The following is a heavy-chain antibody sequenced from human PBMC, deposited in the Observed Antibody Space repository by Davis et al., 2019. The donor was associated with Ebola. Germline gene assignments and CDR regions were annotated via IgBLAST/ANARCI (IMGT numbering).Heavy chain of an antibody. Sequence: GESLKISCAASGFTFSSYGMHWVRQAPGKGLEWVSVIYPGGNTYYGDSVRGRFTISRDNSKDTLYLQMNSLRAEDTAVYYCARGDGYNFWATDSWGQGTLVTVSS. V-gene: IGHV3-NL1*01. J-gene: IGHJ5*01. CDR3: ARGDGYNFWATDS. D-gene: IGHD5-24*01. CDR1: GFTFSSYG. CDR2: IYPGGNT.